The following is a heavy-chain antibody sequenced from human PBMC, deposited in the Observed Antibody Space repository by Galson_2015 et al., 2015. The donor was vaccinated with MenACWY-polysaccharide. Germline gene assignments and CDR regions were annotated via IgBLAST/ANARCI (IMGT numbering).Heavy chain of an antibody. CDR3: VRLLGGVSFDS. CDR2: IYWDGDK. D-gene: IGHD1-26*01. CDR1: GFSVTATGVG. Sequence: PALVKPTQTLSLTCTFSGFSVTATGVGVGWIRQPPGKAPEWLAHIYWDGDKRFSPPLGARLTITKDTSRDQVVLTMTDMDPVDTATYYCVRLLGGVSFDSWGQGTL. J-gene: IGHJ4*02. V-gene: IGHV2-5*02.